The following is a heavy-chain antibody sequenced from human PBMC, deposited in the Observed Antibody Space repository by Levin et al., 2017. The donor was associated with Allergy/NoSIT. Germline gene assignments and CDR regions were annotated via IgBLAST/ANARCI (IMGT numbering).Heavy chain of an antibody. D-gene: IGHD6-25*01. Sequence: GESLKISCATSGFIFSDHYMDWVRQAPGKGLEWVARIRNRVNSHTIEYAASVKGSFTISRDDSKNSLSLQMHSLKTEDTAVYYCSRHAAQVNPRDYRYAMEAWGQGTTVTVSS. J-gene: IGHJ6*02. CDR3: SRHAAQVNPRDYRYAMEA. CDR2: IRNRVNSHTI. CDR1: GFIFSDHY. V-gene: IGHV3-72*01.